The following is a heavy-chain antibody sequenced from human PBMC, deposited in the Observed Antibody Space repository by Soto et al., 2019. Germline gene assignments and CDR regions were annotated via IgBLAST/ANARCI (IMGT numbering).Heavy chain of an antibody. CDR1: GGSFSGYY. V-gene: IGHV4-34*01. CDR2: INHSGST. D-gene: IGHD2-15*01. J-gene: IGHJ4*02. CDR3: ARGGVNLVVAAATGDY. Sequence: PSETLSLTCAVYGGSFSGYYWSWIRQPPGKGLEWIGEINHSGSTNYNPSLKSRVTISVDTSKNQFSLKLSSVTAADTAVYYCARGGVNLVVAAATGDYWGQGTLVTVSS.